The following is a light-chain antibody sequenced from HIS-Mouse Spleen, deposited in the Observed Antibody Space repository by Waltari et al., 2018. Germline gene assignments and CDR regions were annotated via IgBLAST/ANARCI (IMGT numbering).Light chain of an antibody. CDR1: LSAVGGDNS. V-gene: IGLV2-11*01. Sequence: QSALTQPRSVSGSPGQSVTIPCHGTLSAVGGDNSVSGYQQHPGKAPKPMIYDVSKRPSGVPDRFSGSKSGNTASLTISGLQAEDEADYYCCSYAGSYTWVFGGGTKLTVL. J-gene: IGLJ3*02. CDR3: CSYAGSYTWV. CDR2: DVS.